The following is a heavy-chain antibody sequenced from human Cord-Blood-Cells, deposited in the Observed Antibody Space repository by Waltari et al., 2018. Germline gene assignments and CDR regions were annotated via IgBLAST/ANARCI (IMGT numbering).Heavy chain of an antibody. D-gene: IGHD1-26*01. CDR1: GYPFTGYY. V-gene: IGHV1-2*02. CDR2: INPNSGGT. J-gene: IGHJ4*02. Sequence: QVQLGQAGAEVKKPGASVEVSCQASGYPFTGYYMHWVRQAPGQGLEWMGWINPNSGGTNYAQKFQGRVTMTRDTSISTAYMELSRLRSDDTAVYYCARDGVGGSYLHYWGQGTLVTVSS. CDR3: ARDGVGGSYLHY.